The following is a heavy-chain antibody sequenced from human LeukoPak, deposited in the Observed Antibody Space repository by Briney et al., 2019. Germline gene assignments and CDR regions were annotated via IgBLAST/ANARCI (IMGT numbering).Heavy chain of an antibody. J-gene: IGHJ4*02. CDR1: GGSISSSSYY. CDR2: LYHSGST. CDR3: AIPYYYGSGSWLY. V-gene: IGHV4-39*01. D-gene: IGHD3-10*01. Sequence: SETLSLTCTVSGGSISSSSYYWGWIRQPPGKGLEWIGSLYHSGSTFYNPYLKSRVTISVDTSKNQFSLKLNSVTAADTAVYYCAIPYYYGSGSWLYWGQGTLVTVSS.